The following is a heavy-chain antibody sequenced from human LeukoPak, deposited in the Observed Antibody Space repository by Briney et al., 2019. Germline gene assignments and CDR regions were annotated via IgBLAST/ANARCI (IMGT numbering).Heavy chain of an antibody. CDR3: ARGLGYCSGGSCENWFDP. CDR2: INPNSGGT. Sequence: ASVKVSCKASGYTFTGYYMHWVRQAPGQGLEWMGWINPNSGGTNYAQKFQGRVTITADESTSTAYMELSSLRSEDTAVYYCARGLGYCSGGSCENWFDPWGQGTLVTVSS. V-gene: IGHV1-2*02. D-gene: IGHD2-15*01. J-gene: IGHJ5*02. CDR1: GYTFTGYY.